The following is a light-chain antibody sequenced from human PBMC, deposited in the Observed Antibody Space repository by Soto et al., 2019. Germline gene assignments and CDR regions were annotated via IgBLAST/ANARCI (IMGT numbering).Light chain of an antibody. Sequence: DIQMTQSPSTLSGSVGGRVTITCRASHTISSWLAWYQQKPGKAPKLLIYKASTLKSGDPSRFSGSGSGTEFTLTISSLQPDDFATYYCQQYNDYSAWTFGQGTKVDIK. J-gene: IGKJ1*01. CDR1: HTISSW. V-gene: IGKV1-5*03. CDR3: QQYNDYSAWT. CDR2: KAS.